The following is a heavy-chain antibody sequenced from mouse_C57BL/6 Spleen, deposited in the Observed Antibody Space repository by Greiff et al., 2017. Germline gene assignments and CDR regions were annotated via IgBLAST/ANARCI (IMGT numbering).Heavy chain of an antibody. J-gene: IGHJ3*01. Sequence: EVLLQQSGPELVKPGASVKIPCKASGYTFTDYNMDWVKQSHGKSLEWIGDINPNDGGTIYNQKFKGEATLTVDKTSSTAYLELRSLTSEDTAVYYCAGAGFAYWGQGTVVTVSA. CDR3: AGAGFAY. CDR2: INPNDGGT. V-gene: IGHV1-18*01. CDR1: GYTFTDYN.